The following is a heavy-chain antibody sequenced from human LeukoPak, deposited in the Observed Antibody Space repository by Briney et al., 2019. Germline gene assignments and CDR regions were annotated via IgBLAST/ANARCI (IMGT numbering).Heavy chain of an antibody. D-gene: IGHD3-22*01. V-gene: IGHV4-34*01. J-gene: IGHJ3*02. CDR3: ARDLVGYYDSSGYFDI. Sequence: SETLSLTSAVYGGSFSGYYWSWIRQPPGKGLEWIGEINHSGSTNYNPSLKSRVTISVDTSKNQFSLKLSSVTAADTAVYYCARDLVGYYDSSGYFDIWGQGTMVTVSS. CDR2: INHSGST. CDR1: GGSFSGYY.